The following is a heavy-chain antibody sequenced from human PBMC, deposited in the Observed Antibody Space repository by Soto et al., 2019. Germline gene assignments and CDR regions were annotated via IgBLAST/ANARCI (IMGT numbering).Heavy chain of an antibody. V-gene: IGHV5-51*01. CDR3: ARHSGVAEDGTD. CDR2: IYPGDSDT. J-gene: IGHJ1*01. Sequence: GESLKISCKGSGYSFTTNWIGWVRQMPGKGLEWMGVIYPGDSDTRYSPSFQGQAAISADKSINTAYLQWSSLKASDTAMYYCARHSGVAEDGTDWGQGTLVTSPQ. CDR1: GYSFTTNW. D-gene: IGHD6-13*01.